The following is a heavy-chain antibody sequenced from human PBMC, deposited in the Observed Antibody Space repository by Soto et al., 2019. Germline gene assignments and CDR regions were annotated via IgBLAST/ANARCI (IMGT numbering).Heavy chain of an antibody. D-gene: IGHD4-17*01. J-gene: IGHJ6*03. CDR3: GRMVAMVTVTKGYYYYMDV. Sequence: QVQLVQSGAEVKKPGSSVKVSCKASGDTFSNHTISWVRQAPGQGLEWMGRIIPILGVANYAQKFQGRVTITDENSTSTDYIEVSSLRSAATAVYYCGRMVAMVTVTKGYYYYMDVWGKGTTVTVSS. CDR1: GDTFSNHT. V-gene: IGHV1-69*02. CDR2: IIPILGVA.